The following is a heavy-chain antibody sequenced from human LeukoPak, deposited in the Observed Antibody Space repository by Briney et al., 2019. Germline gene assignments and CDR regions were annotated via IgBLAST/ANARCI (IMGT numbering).Heavy chain of an antibody. J-gene: IGHJ5*02. CDR2: ISYDGSNK. D-gene: IGHD5-12*01. V-gene: IGHV3-30-3*01. CDR3: AREYSGYDGGPNWFDP. CDR1: GFTFSSYA. Sequence: GGSLRLSCAASGFTFSSYAMYWVRQAPGKGLEWVAVISYDGSNKYYADSVKGRFTISRDNSKNTLYLQMNSLRAEDTAVYYCAREYSGYDGGPNWFDPWGQGTLVTVSS.